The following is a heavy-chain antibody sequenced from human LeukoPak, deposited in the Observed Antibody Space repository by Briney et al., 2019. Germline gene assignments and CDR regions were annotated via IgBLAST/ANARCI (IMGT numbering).Heavy chain of an antibody. CDR1: GDSVSSNSAA. D-gene: IGHD5-24*01. CDR2: TYYRSKWYN. V-gene: IGHV6-1*01. CDR3: ARDPLHEDGYNVEVDAFDI. Sequence: SQTLSLTCAISGDSVSSNSAAWNWIRQSPSRGLEWLGRTYYRSKWYNDYAVSVKSRITINPDTSKNQFSLQLNSVTPEDTAVYYCARDPLHEDGYNVEVDAFDIWGQGTMVTVSS. J-gene: IGHJ3*02.